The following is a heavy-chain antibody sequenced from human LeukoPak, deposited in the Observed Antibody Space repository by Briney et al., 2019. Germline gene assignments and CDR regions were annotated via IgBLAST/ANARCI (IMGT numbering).Heavy chain of an antibody. CDR1: GFTFNGFW. CDR2: ISPDGSKT. V-gene: IGHV3-74*01. Sequence: GGSLRLSCAVSGFTFNGFWMHWVRQVPDKGLVWVSYISPDGSKTDHAASVKGRFAISRDNAKNTLYLQMSSLRVEDTALYYCVRGSREYAGIDIWGQGTLVTVSS. D-gene: IGHD2-2*01. J-gene: IGHJ3*02. CDR3: VRGSREYAGIDI.